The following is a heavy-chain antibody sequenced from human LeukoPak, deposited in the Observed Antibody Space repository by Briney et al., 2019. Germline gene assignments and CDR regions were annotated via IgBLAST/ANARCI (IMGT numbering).Heavy chain of an antibody. CDR2: IYPGDSDT. V-gene: IGHV5-51*01. D-gene: IGHD6-19*01. Sequence: GAPLQISCKGSGSSFTSYWIGWVRPLPGKGLEWMGIIYPGDSDTRYSPSFQGQVTISADKSISTAYLQWSSLKASDTAMYYCARSSLRRYSSGWVQVNWFDPWGQGTLVTVSS. J-gene: IGHJ5*02. CDR3: ARSSLRRYSSGWVQVNWFDP. CDR1: GSSFTSYW.